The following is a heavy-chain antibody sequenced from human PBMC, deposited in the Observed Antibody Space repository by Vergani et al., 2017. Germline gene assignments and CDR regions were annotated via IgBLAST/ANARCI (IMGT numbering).Heavy chain of an antibody. J-gene: IGHJ3*02. D-gene: IGHD5-12*01. Sequence: VQLVESGGGLVKPGGSLRLSCAASGFTFSSYAMHWVRQAPGKGLEWVAVISYDGSNKYYADSVKGRFTISRDNSKNTLYLQMNSLRAEDTAVYYCAREGGYGQGAFDIWGQGTMVTVSS. CDR1: GFTFSSYA. CDR3: AREGGYGQGAFDI. CDR2: ISYDGSNK. V-gene: IGHV3-30*01.